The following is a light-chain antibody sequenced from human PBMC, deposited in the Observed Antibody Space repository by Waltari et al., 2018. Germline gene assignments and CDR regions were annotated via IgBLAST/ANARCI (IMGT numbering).Light chain of an antibody. Sequence: QSVLTQPPSASGTHGQRVIISCSGSSPNIGSNSVNWYQQLPGTAPKLLIYSNSQRPSGVPDRFSGSRSGTSASLAISGLQSEDEADYYCATWDDSPDGPVFGGGTKLTVL. CDR2: SNS. CDR1: SPNIGSNS. J-gene: IGLJ3*02. CDR3: ATWDDSPDGPV. V-gene: IGLV1-44*01.